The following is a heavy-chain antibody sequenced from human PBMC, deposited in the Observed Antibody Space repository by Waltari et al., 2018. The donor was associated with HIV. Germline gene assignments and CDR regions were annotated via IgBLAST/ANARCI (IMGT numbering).Heavy chain of an antibody. CDR1: GFSVTNYW. D-gene: IGHD3-3*01. CDR3: SRDTFGEYDF. J-gene: IGHJ4*02. CDR2: INIDGRTI. V-gene: IGHV3-74*01. Sequence: EVQLVQSGGGLIKPGGSMRLSCAASGFSVTNYWMHWVRQSPGKGLVLVSRINIDGRTIDYADSVKGRFTISRDSANNTLSLQMNSLREEDTAVYYCSRDTFGEYDFWGQGALVTVSS.